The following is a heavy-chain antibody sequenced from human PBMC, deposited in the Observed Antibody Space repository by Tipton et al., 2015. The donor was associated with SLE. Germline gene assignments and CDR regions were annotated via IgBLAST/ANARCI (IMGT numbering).Heavy chain of an antibody. CDR1: GGSISSTYYH. J-gene: IGHJ4*02. CDR3: ARRAVVGAVVDS. D-gene: IGHD3-16*01. Sequence: TLSLTCTVSGGSISSTYYHWSWIRQPPGKGLEWIGNVYYSGSTHYNPSLKRRLTISVDTSKNQFSLNLRSVTAADTALYYCARRAVVGAVVDSWGQGMLVTVSS. CDR2: VYYSGST. V-gene: IGHV4-39*01.